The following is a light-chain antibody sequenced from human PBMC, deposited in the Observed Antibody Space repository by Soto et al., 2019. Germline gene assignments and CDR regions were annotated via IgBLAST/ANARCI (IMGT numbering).Light chain of an antibody. CDR2: DAS. V-gene: IGKV3-11*01. Sequence: EIVLKQSPATLSLSPGERATLSCRASQSVNIYLGWYQQRPGQAPRLLIYDASTRATGIPARFSGSGSETEFTLTISSLQPEDVAVYYCQQYSDAHIAFGQGTRLEIK. CDR1: QSVNIY. J-gene: IGKJ5*01. CDR3: QQYSDAHIA.